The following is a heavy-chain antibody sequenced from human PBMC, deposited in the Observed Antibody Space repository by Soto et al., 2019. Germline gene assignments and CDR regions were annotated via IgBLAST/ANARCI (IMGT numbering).Heavy chain of an antibody. CDR3: AKDNLRDYDYIWGSYPSRSYYFDY. J-gene: IGHJ4*02. CDR2: ISYDGSNK. CDR1: GFTFSSYG. V-gene: IGHV3-30*18. D-gene: IGHD3-16*01. Sequence: GGSLRLSWAASGFTFSSYGMHWVRQAPGKGLEWVAVISYDGSNKYYADSVKGRFTISRDNSKNTLYLQMNSLRAEDTAVYYCAKDNLRDYDYIWGSYPSRSYYFDYWGQGTLVTVSS.